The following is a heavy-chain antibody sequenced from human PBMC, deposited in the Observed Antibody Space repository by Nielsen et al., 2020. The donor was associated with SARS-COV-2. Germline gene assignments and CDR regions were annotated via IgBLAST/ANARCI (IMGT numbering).Heavy chain of an antibody. CDR2: ISYDGSNK. Sequence: GGSLRLSCAGSGFTFARYGMEWVRQAPGRGLEWVAVISYDGSNKYYADSVEGRFTISRDNSKNTLFLQMSSLRAEDTAVYYCTKGAQLGDYWGQGSLVTVSS. CDR3: TKGAQLGDY. D-gene: IGHD6-13*01. V-gene: IGHV3-30*12. J-gene: IGHJ4*02. CDR1: GFTFARYG.